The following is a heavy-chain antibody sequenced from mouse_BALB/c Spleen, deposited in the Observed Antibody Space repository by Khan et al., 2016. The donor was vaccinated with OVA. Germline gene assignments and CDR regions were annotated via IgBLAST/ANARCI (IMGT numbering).Heavy chain of an antibody. CDR2: IWSGGST. J-gene: IGHJ3*01. D-gene: IGHD2-4*01. CDR1: GFSLTTYG. V-gene: IGHV2-2*02. CDR3: ARNYDYDEGLAY. Sequence: QVQLQESGPGLAQPSQSLSITCTVSGFSLTTYGVHWVRQSPGKGLEWLGVIWSGGSTDYNAPFISRLSISKDSSKSQVFFKMNSLQVNDTAIYYCARNYDYDEGLAYWGQGTLVTVSA.